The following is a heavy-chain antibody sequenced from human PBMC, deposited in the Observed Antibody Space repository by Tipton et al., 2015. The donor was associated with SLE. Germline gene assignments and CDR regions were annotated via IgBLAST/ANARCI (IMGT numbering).Heavy chain of an antibody. V-gene: IGHV4-59*01. CDR2: IYYRGSPYYREST. D-gene: IGHD1-26*01. J-gene: IGHJ2*01. Sequence: TLSLTCTVSGGSIISYYWSWIRLTPGKGLEWIGDIYYRGSPYYRESTTYNPSLESRATMSLDTPKNQFSLKLNSATAADTAVYYCAKADGVVGGQVPYWYFDLWGRGPLVSVSP. CDR3: AKADGVVGGQVPYWYFDL. CDR1: GGSIISYY.